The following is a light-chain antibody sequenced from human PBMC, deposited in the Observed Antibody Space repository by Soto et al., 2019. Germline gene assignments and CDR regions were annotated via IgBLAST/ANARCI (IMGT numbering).Light chain of an antibody. CDR3: HQYASLYT. J-gene: IGKJ2*01. CDR1: QSVRSSY. Sequence: EIVLTQSPGTLSLSPGERATLSCRASQSVRSSYLAWYQQKPGQAPRLLIYGASSRATGIPDRFSGSGSGTDFTLTISRLEPEDFAVYYCHQYASLYTFGQGTKLEIK. CDR2: GAS. V-gene: IGKV3-20*01.